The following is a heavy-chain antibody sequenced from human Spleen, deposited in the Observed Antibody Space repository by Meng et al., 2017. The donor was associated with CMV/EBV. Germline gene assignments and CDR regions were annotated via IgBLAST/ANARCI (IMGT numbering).Heavy chain of an antibody. CDR1: GFTFSSYW. Sequence: GESLKISCAASGFTFSSYWMHWVRQAPGKGLVWVSRINSDGSSTSYADSVKGRFTISRDNAKNTLYLQMSSLRAEDTAVYYCGRELATVGATDFWGQGTLVTVSS. D-gene: IGHD1-26*01. CDR3: GRELATVGATDF. J-gene: IGHJ4*02. CDR2: INSDGSST. V-gene: IGHV3-74*01.